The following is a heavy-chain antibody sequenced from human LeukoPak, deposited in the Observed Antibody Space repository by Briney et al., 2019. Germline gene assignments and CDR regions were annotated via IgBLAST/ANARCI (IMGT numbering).Heavy chain of an antibody. J-gene: IGHJ4*02. D-gene: IGHD3-22*01. CDR3: AKGSYYDSSGSFYFDY. Sequence: PGGSLRLSCRASGFTFSSYAMSWGGQAPGKGLKWVSGISGSGDNTYYADSVKGRFTISRDNSKNTLYVQVNSLGTEDTAAYYCAKGSYYDSSGSFYFDYWGQGTLVTVSS. V-gene: IGHV3-23*01. CDR2: ISGSGDNT. CDR1: GFTFSSYA.